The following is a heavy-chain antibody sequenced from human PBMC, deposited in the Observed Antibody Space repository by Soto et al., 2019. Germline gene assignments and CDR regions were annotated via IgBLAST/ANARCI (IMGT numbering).Heavy chain of an antibody. CDR3: AREVHSNEPGNNWFDP. J-gene: IGHJ5*02. Sequence: VASVKVSCKASGYTFISYGITWVRQAPGQGLEWMGWISDDNGDTNYAEKLQGRVTMTTDTSTSTAYMELRSLRSDDTAVYYCAREVHSNEPGNNWFDPWGQGTLVTVSS. D-gene: IGHD4-4*01. CDR1: GYTFISYG. CDR2: ISDDNGDT. V-gene: IGHV1-18*01.